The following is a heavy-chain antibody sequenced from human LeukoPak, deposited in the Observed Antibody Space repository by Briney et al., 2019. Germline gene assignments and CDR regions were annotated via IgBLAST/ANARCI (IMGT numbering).Heavy chain of an antibody. J-gene: IGHJ5*02. D-gene: IGHD2-2*01. CDR1: GYTFTSYG. V-gene: IGHV1-18*01. Sequence: ASVKVSCKASGYTFTSYGISWVRQAPGQGLEWMGWISAYNGNTNYAQKLQGRVTMTTDTSTSTAYMELRSLRSDDTAVYYCARERGVVVVPAARYWFDPWGQGTLVNVSP. CDR2: ISAYNGNT. CDR3: ARERGVVVVPAARYWFDP.